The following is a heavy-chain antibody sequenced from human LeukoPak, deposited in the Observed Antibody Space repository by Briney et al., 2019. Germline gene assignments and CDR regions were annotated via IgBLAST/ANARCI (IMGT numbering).Heavy chain of an antibody. CDR2: ISYDGSNK. J-gene: IGHJ4*02. D-gene: IGHD2-15*01. CDR3: ARSDGGSYDY. CDR1: GFTFSNSW. Sequence: GGSLRLSCAASGFTFSNSWMHWVRQAPGKGLEWVAVISYDGSNKYYADSVKGRFTISRDNSKNTLYLQMNSLRAEDTAVYYCARSDGGSYDYWGQGTLVTVSS. V-gene: IGHV3-30*03.